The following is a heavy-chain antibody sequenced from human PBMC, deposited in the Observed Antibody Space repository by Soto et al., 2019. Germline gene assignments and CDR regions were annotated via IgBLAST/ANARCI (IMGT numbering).Heavy chain of an antibody. CDR3: ARDSITIFGVVSAYNWFDP. D-gene: IGHD3-3*01. Sequence: VQLVQSGAEVKKPGSSVKVSCKASGGTFSSYAISWVRQAPGQGLEWMGGIIPIFGKANYAQKFQGRVTIPADESTSTAYMELSSLRSEDTAVYYCARDSITIFGVVSAYNWFDPWGQGTLVTVSS. CDR2: IIPIFGKA. CDR1: GGTFSSYA. J-gene: IGHJ5*02. V-gene: IGHV1-69*01.